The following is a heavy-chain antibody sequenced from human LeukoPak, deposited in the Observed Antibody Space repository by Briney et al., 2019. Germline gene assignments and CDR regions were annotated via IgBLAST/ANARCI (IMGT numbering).Heavy chain of an antibody. CDR3: ARDPGYCSSTSCFNYYGMDV. V-gene: IGHV3-30-3*01. D-gene: IGHD2-2*01. Sequence: QSGGSLRLSCAASGFTFSSYAMHGVRQAPGKGLEWVAVISYDGSNKYYADSVKGRFTISRDNSKNTLYLQMNSLRAEDTAVYYCARDPGYCSSTSCFNYYGMDVCGQGTTVTVSS. J-gene: IGHJ6*02. CDR2: ISYDGSNK. CDR1: GFTFSSYA.